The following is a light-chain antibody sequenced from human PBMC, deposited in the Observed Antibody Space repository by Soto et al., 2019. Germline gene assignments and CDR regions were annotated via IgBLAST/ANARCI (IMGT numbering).Light chain of an antibody. V-gene: IGLV2-8*01. J-gene: IGLJ1*01. Sequence: QSALTQPPSASGSPGQSVTISCTGTSSDVGDYNYVSWYQQHPGKAPKLMIYEVSKRPSGVPHRFSGSKSGNTASLTVSGLQAEDEADYYCSSFAGSNNVFGTGTKLTVL. CDR2: EVS. CDR3: SSFAGSNNV. CDR1: SSDVGDYNY.